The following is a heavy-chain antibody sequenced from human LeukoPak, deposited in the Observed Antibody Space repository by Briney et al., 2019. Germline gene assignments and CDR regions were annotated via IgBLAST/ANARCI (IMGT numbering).Heavy chain of an antibody. J-gene: IGHJ4*02. V-gene: IGHV3-7*01. CDR2: INENGSGK. Sequence: TGGSLRLSCAASGFTFSSNWMGWVRRAPGQGLEWVAIINENGSGKYYVDSVKGRFTISRDNAKSSLFLQMNSLRAEDTALYYCAKEGGARRFDYWGQGTLVTVSS. CDR1: GFTFSSNW. D-gene: IGHD3-3*01. CDR3: AKEGGARRFDY.